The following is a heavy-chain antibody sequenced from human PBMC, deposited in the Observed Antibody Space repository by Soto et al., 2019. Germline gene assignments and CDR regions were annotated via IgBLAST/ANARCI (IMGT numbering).Heavy chain of an antibody. V-gene: IGHV1-18*01. J-gene: IGHJ5*02. D-gene: IGHD2-2*01. CDR1: GYTFTSYG. CDR2: ISAYNGNT. Sequence: QVQLVQSGAEVKKPGASVKVSCKASGYTFTSYGISWVRQAPGQGLEWMGWISAYNGNTNYAQKVQGRVTMTSDTSTSTAYMELRSLRSDDTAVYYCARDGDIVVVPAAVEGGGFDPWGQGTLVTVSS. CDR3: ARDGDIVVVPAAVEGGGFDP.